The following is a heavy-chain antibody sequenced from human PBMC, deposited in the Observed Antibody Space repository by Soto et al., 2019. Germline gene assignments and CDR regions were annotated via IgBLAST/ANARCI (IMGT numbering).Heavy chain of an antibody. Sequence: SETLSLTCTVSGGSISSGGYYWSWIRQHPGKGLEWIGYIYYSGSTYYNPSLKSRVTISVDTSKNQFSLKLSSVTAADTAVYYCAIGYSYGPFDYWGQGTLFTVSS. CDR3: AIGYSYGPFDY. V-gene: IGHV4-31*03. D-gene: IGHD5-18*01. J-gene: IGHJ4*02. CDR1: GGSISSGGYY. CDR2: IYYSGST.